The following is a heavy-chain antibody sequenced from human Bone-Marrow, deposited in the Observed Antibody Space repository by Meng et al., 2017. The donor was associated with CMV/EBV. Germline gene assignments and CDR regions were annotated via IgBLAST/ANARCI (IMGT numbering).Heavy chain of an antibody. CDR2: ISGSGGST. D-gene: IGHD1-26*01. V-gene: IGHV3-23*01. CDR3: ARVWELLHDAFDI. Sequence: LSLTCAASGFTFSSYAMSWVRQAPGKGLEWVSAISGSGGSTYYADSVKGRFTISRDNSKNTLYLQMNSLRAEDTAVYYCARVWELLHDAFDIWGQGTMVTVSS. CDR1: GFTFSSYA. J-gene: IGHJ3*02.